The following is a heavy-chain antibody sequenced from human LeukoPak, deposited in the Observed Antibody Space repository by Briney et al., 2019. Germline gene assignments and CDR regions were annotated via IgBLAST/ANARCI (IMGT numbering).Heavy chain of an antibody. CDR3: ARGGLVGATPDY. J-gene: IGHJ4*02. V-gene: IGHV3-48*03. CDR2: IDYDGGSG. Sequence: GGSLRLSCTVSGFTLSSYEMSWIRQAPGKGLEWVSSIDYDGGSGHYADSVKGRFTISRDNAKNSLYLQMNSLRAEDTAVYYCARGGLVGATPDYWGQGTLVTVSS. CDR1: GFTLSSYE. D-gene: IGHD1-26*01.